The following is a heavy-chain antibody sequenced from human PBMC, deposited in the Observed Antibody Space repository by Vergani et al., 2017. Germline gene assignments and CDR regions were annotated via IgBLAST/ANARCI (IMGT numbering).Heavy chain of an antibody. CDR1: GYSIGSGFY. D-gene: IGHD3-16*01. CDR3: ARSQGDGWYFDL. V-gene: IGHV4-38-2*01. J-gene: IGHJ2*01. Sequence: QVRLEESGPGLVKPSETLSLTCSVSGYSIGSGFYWAWLRQSPGEGLQWLTSIHNRGKTYHNPSLKSRVSVSLDTSKNRFSLNLTSVTATDTAVYYWARSQGDGWYFDLSGPGSLVTVSS. CDR2: IHNRGKT.